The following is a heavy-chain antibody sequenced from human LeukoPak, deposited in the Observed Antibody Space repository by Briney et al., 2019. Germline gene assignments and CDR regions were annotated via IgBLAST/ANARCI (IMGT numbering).Heavy chain of an antibody. CDR3: ARNTSSSPWFDP. Sequence: PSETLSLTCTVSGGSVSSPYFYWSWIRQPPGKGLEWIGNVYYIGTTTYNSSLKSRVTISVDTSKNQFSLAVTSVTAADTAVYYCARNTSSSPWFDPWGQGTLVTVSS. D-gene: IGHD6-6*01. CDR1: GGSVSSPYFY. CDR2: VYYIGTT. V-gene: IGHV4-61*01. J-gene: IGHJ5*02.